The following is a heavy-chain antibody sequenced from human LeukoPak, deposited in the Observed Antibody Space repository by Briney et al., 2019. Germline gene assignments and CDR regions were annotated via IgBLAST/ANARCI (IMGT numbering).Heavy chain of an antibody. Sequence: SVKVSCKASGGTFSSYAISWVRQAPGQGLEWMGGIIPIFGTANYAQKFQGRVTITADESTSTAYMELSSLRSEDTAVYYCARAHDEGTAISPLDYWGQGTLVTVSS. V-gene: IGHV1-69*13. CDR2: IIPIFGTA. CDR3: ARAHDEGTAISPLDY. D-gene: IGHD5-18*01. J-gene: IGHJ4*02. CDR1: GGTFSSYA.